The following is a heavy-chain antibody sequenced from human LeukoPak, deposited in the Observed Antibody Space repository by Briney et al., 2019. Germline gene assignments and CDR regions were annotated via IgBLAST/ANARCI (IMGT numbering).Heavy chain of an antibody. CDR2: IYYNEDT. CDR3: ARQLAAGNDAFDI. J-gene: IGHJ3*02. CDR1: GVDIYSSTYY. D-gene: IGHD2-15*01. V-gene: IGHV4-39*01. Sequence: SDTLSLTCTVSGVDIYSSTYYWAWIRQPPGKGLEFIGSIYYNEDTYSNPSLKSRLTISVDTSTNQFSLRLNSVTAADTAVYFCARQLAAGNDAFDIWGQGTMVTVSS.